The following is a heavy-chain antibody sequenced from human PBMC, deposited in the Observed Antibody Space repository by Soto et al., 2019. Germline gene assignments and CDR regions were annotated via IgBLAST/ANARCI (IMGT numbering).Heavy chain of an antibody. CDR1: GFPFDDYA. J-gene: IGHJ4*02. CDR3: VKETGNYYDSSGYYFDY. CDR2: IHWNSGGM. Sequence: EVQLVESGGGLVQPGRSLRLSCAASGFPFDDYAMHWVRQAPGKGLEWVSGIHWNSGGMGYADSVKGRFTVSRDNAKNTLYLQMNSLRLEDPALYYCVKETGNYYDSSGYYFDYWGQGTLVTVSS. V-gene: IGHV3-9*01. D-gene: IGHD3-22*01.